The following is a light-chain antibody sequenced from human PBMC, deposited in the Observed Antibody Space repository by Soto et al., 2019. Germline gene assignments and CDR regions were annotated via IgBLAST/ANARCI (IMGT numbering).Light chain of an antibody. V-gene: IGLV2-14*01. J-gene: IGLJ3*02. CDR3: SSYTSSSTLEDWV. CDR2: EVS. CDR1: SSDVGGYNY. Sequence: QSALTQPASVSGSPGQSITISCTGTSSDVGGYNYVSWYQQHPGKAPKLMIYEVSNRPSGVSNRFSGSKSGNTASLTISGFQAEDEADYYCSSYTSSSTLEDWVFGGGTKLTVL.